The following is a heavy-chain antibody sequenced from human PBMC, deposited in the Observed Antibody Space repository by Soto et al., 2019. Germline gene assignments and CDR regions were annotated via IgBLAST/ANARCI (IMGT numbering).Heavy chain of an antibody. CDR1: GFTVSSNY. CDR2: IYSGGST. V-gene: IGHV3-53*01. D-gene: IGHD3-22*01. J-gene: IGHJ3*02. CDR3: ARAGNYYDSSRAFDI. Sequence: GGSLRLSCAASGFTVSSNYMSWVRQAPGKGLEWVSVIYSGGSTYYADSVKGRFTISRDNPKNTLYLQMNSLRAEDTAVYYCARAGNYYDSSRAFDIWGQGTMVTVSS.